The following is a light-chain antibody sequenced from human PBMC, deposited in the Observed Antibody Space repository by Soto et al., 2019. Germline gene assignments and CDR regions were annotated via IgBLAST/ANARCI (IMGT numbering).Light chain of an antibody. Sequence: EIVLTQSLATLALSPGERATLSCRASQSVSSYLAWFQQKPGQAPRLLIYGASNRATGIPARFSGSGSGTDFTLTISSLEPEDFALYYCQQRSNWPLTFGGGTKVEIK. CDR2: GAS. J-gene: IGKJ4*01. V-gene: IGKV3-11*01. CDR1: QSVSSY. CDR3: QQRSNWPLT.